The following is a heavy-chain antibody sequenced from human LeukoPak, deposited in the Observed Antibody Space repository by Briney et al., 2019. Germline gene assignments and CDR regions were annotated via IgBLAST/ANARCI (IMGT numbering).Heavy chain of an antibody. CDR2: INPNSGGT. CDR3: ARDAYYDLWGGGRDYYYMDV. J-gene: IGHJ6*03. D-gene: IGHD3-3*01. Sequence: GASVRVSCKASGYTLTVYYIHCVPHAPGQGLEWMGGINPNSGGTNYAQKFEGRVTMTRETSISTAYMELSRLRSDDTAVYYCARDAYYDLWGGGRDYYYMDVGGEGTAVTVPS. V-gene: IGHV1-2*02. CDR1: GYTLTVYY.